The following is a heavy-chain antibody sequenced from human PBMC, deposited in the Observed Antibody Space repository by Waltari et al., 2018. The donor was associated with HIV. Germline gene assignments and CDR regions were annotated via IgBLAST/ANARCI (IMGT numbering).Heavy chain of an antibody. V-gene: IGHV3-74*01. Sequence: EVQLVQSGGGLVQPGGSRRLSCAVSVFIVSRYWMHWVRQIPGQGLVWVSRINPDGNTINYADSLRGRFTISRDYAKNTLYLQMNSLRDEDTAMYYCVKDMFGEYDYWGKGTLVTVSS. CDR3: VKDMFGEYDY. D-gene: IGHD3-10*02. CDR1: VFIVSRYW. J-gene: IGHJ4*02. CDR2: INPDGNTI.